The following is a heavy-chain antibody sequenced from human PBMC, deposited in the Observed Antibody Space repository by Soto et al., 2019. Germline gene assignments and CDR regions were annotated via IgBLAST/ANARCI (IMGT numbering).Heavy chain of an antibody. CDR3: ARVGELLRSYLA. Sequence: PSETLSLTCTVSGASITTYYWSWIRQPPGKGLEWIGYISYSGSTDYNPSLKSRVTISVDKSKNQFSLKLSSVTAADTAVYYCARVGELLRSYLAWGQGTLVTVSS. CDR2: ISYSGST. CDR1: GASITTYY. V-gene: IGHV4-59*12. J-gene: IGHJ5*02. D-gene: IGHD1-26*01.